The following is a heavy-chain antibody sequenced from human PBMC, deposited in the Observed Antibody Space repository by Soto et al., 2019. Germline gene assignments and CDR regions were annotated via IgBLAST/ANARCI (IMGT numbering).Heavy chain of an antibody. Sequence: GGSRRLSCAASGFTFSDYYMSWIRQAPGKGLEWVSYISSSSSYTNYADSVKGRFTISRDNAKNSLYLQMNSLRAEDTAVYYCARTTIGIENWFDPWGQGTLVTVSS. D-gene: IGHD1-26*01. CDR2: ISSSSSYT. CDR3: ARTTIGIENWFDP. CDR1: GFTFSDYY. J-gene: IGHJ5*02. V-gene: IGHV3-11*06.